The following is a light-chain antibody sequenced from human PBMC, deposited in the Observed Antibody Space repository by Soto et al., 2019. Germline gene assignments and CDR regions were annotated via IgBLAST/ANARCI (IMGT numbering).Light chain of an antibody. CDR2: NNN. Sequence: SVLTQPPSASGTPGQRVTISCSGSSSNIGGNPVNWYQQLPGTAPKPLIYNNNQRPSGVPDRFSGSKSGTSASLAISGLQSEDEADYYCAAWHDSLNGPVFGGGT. CDR1: SSNIGGNP. J-gene: IGLJ3*02. CDR3: AAWHDSLNGPV. V-gene: IGLV1-44*01.